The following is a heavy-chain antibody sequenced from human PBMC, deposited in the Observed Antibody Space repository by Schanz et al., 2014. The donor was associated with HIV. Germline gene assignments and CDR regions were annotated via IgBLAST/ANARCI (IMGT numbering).Heavy chain of an antibody. CDR2: IWSDGSNA. CDR3: ATLPTYYGLDV. D-gene: IGHD2-21*02. V-gene: IGHV3-33*03. Sequence: VQLVESGGGLVQPGRSLSLSCAASGFSFSSYAMSWVRQAPGKGLEWVTVIWSDGSNAYYADSVKGRFTISRDDSKNTLYLQMNRLRAGDTAVYYCATLPTYYGLDVWGQGTTVTVSS. J-gene: IGHJ6*02. CDR1: GFSFSSYA.